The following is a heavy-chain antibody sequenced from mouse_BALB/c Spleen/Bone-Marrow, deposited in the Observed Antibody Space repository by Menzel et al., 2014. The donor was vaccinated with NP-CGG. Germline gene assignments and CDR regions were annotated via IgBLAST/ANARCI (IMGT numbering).Heavy chain of an antibody. V-gene: IGHV1-82*01. D-gene: IGHD6-1*01. CDR1: GSAFLSSW. J-gene: IGHJ4*01. Sequence: VQLPDSCPDLVPPQASVTISCTASGSAFLSSWMHWVKQRPGQGLEWIGRIYPGDGDTKYNGKFKGKATLTADKSSSTAYMQLSSLTSEDSAVYRGASSDRSRDMAYRGEESSVTV. CDR3: ASSDRSRDMAY. CDR2: IYPGDGDT.